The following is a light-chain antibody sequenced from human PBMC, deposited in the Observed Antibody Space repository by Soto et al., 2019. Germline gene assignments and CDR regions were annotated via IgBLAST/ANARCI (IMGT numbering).Light chain of an antibody. V-gene: IGKV1-5*01. CDR3: QQYNSYSWT. CDR2: DAS. J-gene: IGKJ1*01. Sequence: DIQLAQSPSTVSASVGDRVTITFRASQSVRTWLAWYQQKPGNAPKLVIYDASSLGSGVPSRFSGSGSGTEFTLTISSLQPDDFATYYCQQYNSYSWTFGLGTKVDI. CDR1: QSVRTW.